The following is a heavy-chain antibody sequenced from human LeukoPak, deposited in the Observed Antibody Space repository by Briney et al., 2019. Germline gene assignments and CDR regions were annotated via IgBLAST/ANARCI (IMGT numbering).Heavy chain of an antibody. CDR2: ISAYNGNT. CDR3: ARAITDIVATISDY. V-gene: IGHV1-18*01. J-gene: IGHJ4*02. Sequence: ASVKVSCKASGYTFTSYGISWVRQAPGQGLEWMGWISAYNGNTNYAQKLQGRVTMTTDTSTSTAYMELRSLRSDDTAVHYCARAITDIVATISDYWGQGTLVTVSS. CDR1: GYTFTSYG. D-gene: IGHD5-12*01.